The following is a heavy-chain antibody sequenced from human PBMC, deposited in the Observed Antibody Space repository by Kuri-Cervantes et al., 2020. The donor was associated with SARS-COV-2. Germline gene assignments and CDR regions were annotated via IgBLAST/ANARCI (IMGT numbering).Heavy chain of an antibody. CDR1: GFTFSSYA. CDR3: ARALEVPWDWFDP. CDR2: INSDGSST. Sequence: GESLKISCAASGFTFSSYAMSWVRQAPGKGLVWVSRINSDGSSTSYADSEKGRFTISRDNAKNTLYLQMNSLRAEDTAVYYCARALEVPWDWFDPWGQGNLVTVSS. J-gene: IGHJ5*02. V-gene: IGHV3-74*01. D-gene: IGHD1-1*01.